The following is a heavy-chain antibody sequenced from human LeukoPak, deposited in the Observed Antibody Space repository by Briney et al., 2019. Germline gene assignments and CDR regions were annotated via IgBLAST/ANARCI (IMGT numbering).Heavy chain of an antibody. CDR2: ISSSSSTI. V-gene: IGHV3-48*03. J-gene: IGHJ6*03. CDR1: GFTFSSYE. D-gene: IGHD2-21*01. CDR3: AKDLFRGRSYPIARNYYYYMDV. Sequence: GGSLRLSCAASGFTFSSYEMNWVRQAPGKGLEWVSYISSSSSTIYYADSVKGRFTISRDNAKNSLYLQMNSLRAEDTAVYYSAKDLFRGRSYPIARNYYYYMDVWGKGTTVTVSS.